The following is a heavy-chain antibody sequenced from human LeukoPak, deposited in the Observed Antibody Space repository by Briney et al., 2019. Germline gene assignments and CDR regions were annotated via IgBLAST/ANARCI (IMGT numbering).Heavy chain of an antibody. CDR2: INPNSGGT. D-gene: IGHD3-10*01. CDR3: ARDLFGELLYLLDY. Sequence: ASVKVSCKASGYTFTGYYMHWVRQAPGQGLEWMGWINPNSGGTNYAQKFQGRVTMTRDASISTAYMELSRLRSDDTAVYYCARDLFGELLYLLDYWGQGTLVTVSS. CDR1: GYTFTGYY. J-gene: IGHJ4*02. V-gene: IGHV1-2*02.